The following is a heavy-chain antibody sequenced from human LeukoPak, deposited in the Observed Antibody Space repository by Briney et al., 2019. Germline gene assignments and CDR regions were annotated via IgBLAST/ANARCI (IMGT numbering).Heavy chain of an antibody. J-gene: IGHJ5*02. CDR3: ARATSGSYGDWFDP. Sequence: SETLSLTCTVSGGSISSGSYYWSWIRQPAGKGLEWIGRIYTSGSTNYNPSLKSRVTISVDTSKNQFSLKLSSVTAADTAVYYCARATSGSYGDWFDPWGQGTLVTVSS. V-gene: IGHV4-61*02. D-gene: IGHD1-26*01. CDR2: IYTSGST. CDR1: GGSISSGSYY.